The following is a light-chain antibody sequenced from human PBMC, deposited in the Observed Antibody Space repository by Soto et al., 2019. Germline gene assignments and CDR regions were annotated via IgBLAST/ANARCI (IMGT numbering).Light chain of an antibody. CDR2: DAS. Sequence: EIVMTQSPATLSVSPGESATLSCRASQSVSSNLAWHQQKPGQAPRILMYDASTRPTDIPARFSGSGSGTDFTLTISSLEPEDFALYYCQQRSNWPITFGQGTRLEIK. J-gene: IGKJ5*01. V-gene: IGKV3-11*01. CDR1: QSVSSN. CDR3: QQRSNWPIT.